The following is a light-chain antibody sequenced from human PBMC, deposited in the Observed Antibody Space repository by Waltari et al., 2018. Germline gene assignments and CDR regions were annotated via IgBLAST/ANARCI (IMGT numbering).Light chain of an antibody. V-gene: IGLV2-11*01. Sequence: QSALSQPRSVSGSPGQSVTISCTGTSSDVGAYNYVSWYQQHPGKAPKLMIYDVSKRPSWVPDRFSGSKSGNTASLTISGLQAEDEAEYFCCSYAGTYNFVVFGGGTKLTVL. CDR3: CSYAGTYNFVV. J-gene: IGLJ2*01. CDR2: DVS. CDR1: SSDVGAYNY.